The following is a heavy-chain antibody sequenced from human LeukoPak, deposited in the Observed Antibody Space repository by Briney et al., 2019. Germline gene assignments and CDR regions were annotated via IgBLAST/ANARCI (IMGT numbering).Heavy chain of an antibody. D-gene: IGHD2-21*02. Sequence: PGGSLRLSCAASGFTFDDYAMHWVRQAPGKGLEWVSGISWNSGSIGYADSVKGRFTISRDNAKNSLYLQMNSLRAEDTALYYCLVTRYYYYYYMDVWGKGTTVTVSS. J-gene: IGHJ6*03. CDR1: GFTFDDYA. CDR3: LVTRYYYYYYMDV. V-gene: IGHV3-9*01. CDR2: ISWNSGSI.